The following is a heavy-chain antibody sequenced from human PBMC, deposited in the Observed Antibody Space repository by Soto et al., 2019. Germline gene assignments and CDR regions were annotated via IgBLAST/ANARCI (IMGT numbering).Heavy chain of an antibody. Sequence: GASVKVSCKASGGTFSSYAISWVRQAPGQGLEWMGGIIPIFGTANYAQKFQGRVTITADKSTSTAYMELSSLRPEDTAVYYCARGKGRFGESPPRHYYGMDVWGQGTTVTVSS. CDR1: GGTFSSYA. CDR3: ARGKGRFGESPPRHYYGMDV. J-gene: IGHJ6*02. CDR2: IIPIFGTA. D-gene: IGHD3-10*01. V-gene: IGHV1-69*06.